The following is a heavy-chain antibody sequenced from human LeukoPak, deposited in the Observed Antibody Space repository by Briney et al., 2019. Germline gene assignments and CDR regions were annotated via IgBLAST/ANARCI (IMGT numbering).Heavy chain of an antibody. CDR3: TRLKVGATTSYYYYMDV. D-gene: IGHD1-26*01. CDR2: INPSDGST. Sequence: ASVKVSCKASGYTFTIYYIHWVRQAPGQGLEWMGLINPSDGSTYYAQKFQGRVTMTRDTSTSTVYMEMSSLRYEDTAVYYCTRLKVGATTSYYYYMDVWGKGTTVTVSS. J-gene: IGHJ6*03. CDR1: GYTFTIYY. V-gene: IGHV1-46*03.